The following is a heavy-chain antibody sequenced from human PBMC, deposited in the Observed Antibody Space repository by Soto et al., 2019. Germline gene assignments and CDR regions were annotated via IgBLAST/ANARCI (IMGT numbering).Heavy chain of an antibody. CDR2: IYYSGST. J-gene: IGHJ4*02. V-gene: IGHV4-59*01. CDR3: ARRYGGNFVY. D-gene: IGHD1-26*01. CDR1: GGSISSYY. Sequence: QVQLQESGPGLVKPSETLSLTCTVSGGSISSYYWSWIRQPPGKGLEWIGYIYYSGSTNYNPSLKIRVTIAVVRSKNQFSLKLTSVTAADTAVYYCARRYGGNFVYWGPGTLVTVSS.